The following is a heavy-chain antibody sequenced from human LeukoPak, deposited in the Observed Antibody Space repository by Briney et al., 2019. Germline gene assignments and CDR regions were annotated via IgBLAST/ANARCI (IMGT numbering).Heavy chain of an antibody. CDR3: ASNYYDSSGYYPHFDY. J-gene: IGHJ4*02. Sequence: ASVKVSCKASGGTFSSYAISWVRQAPGQGLEWMGGIIPIFGTANSAQKFQGRVTITTDESTSTAYMELSRLRSEDTAVYYCASNYYDSSGYYPHFDYWGQGTLVTVSS. D-gene: IGHD3-22*01. CDR2: IIPIFGTA. CDR1: GGTFSSYA. V-gene: IGHV1-69*05.